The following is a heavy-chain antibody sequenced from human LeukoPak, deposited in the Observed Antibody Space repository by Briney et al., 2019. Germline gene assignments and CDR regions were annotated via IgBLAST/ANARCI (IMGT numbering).Heavy chain of an antibody. V-gene: IGHV4-34*01. J-gene: IGHJ4*02. CDR2: INHSGST. CDR3: ARGPRGVVVAVDY. Sequence: SETLSLTCAVYGGSFSGYYWSWIRQPPGKGLEWIGEINHSGSTNYNPSLKSRVTISVDTSKDQFSLKLSSVTAADTAVYYCARGPRGVVVAVDYWGQGTLVTVSS. D-gene: IGHD2-21*01. CDR1: GGSFSGYY.